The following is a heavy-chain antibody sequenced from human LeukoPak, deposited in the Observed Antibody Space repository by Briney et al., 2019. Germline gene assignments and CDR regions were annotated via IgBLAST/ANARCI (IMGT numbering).Heavy chain of an antibody. CDR1: GGSISSYY. CDR3: ARAGLWFGELPGYYYMDV. CDR2: IYYSGST. D-gene: IGHD3-10*01. V-gene: IGHV4-59*01. Sequence: SETLSLTCTVSGGSISSYYRSWIRQPPGKGLEWIGYIYYSGSTNYNPSLKSRVTISVDTSKNQFSLKLSSVTAADTAVYYCARAGLWFGELPGYYYMDVWGKGTTVTVSS. J-gene: IGHJ6*03.